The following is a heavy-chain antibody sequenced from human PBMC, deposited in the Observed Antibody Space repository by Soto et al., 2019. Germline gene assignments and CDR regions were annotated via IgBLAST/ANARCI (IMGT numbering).Heavy chain of an antibody. CDR1: GYTFTSYG. Sequence: ASVKVSCKASGYTFTSYGISWERQAPGQGLEWMGWISAYNGNTNYAQKLQGRVTMTEDTSTDTAYMELSSLRSEDTAVYYCATATVLRFLEWSETAGAFDIWGQGTMVTVSS. CDR3: ATATVLRFLEWSETAGAFDI. V-gene: IGHV1-18*01. J-gene: IGHJ3*02. CDR2: ISAYNGNT. D-gene: IGHD3-3*01.